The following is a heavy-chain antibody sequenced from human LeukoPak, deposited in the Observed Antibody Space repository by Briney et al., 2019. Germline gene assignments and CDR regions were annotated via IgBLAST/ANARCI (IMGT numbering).Heavy chain of an antibody. V-gene: IGHV4-4*07. Sequence: SETLSLTCTVSGDSISDFYWSWIRQPAGKGLEWIGRIYASGSTNYNPSLKSRVTMSVDTSKNQFSLRLSSVTAADTAMYYSARDVVAAAGTWDYWGQGTLVTVSS. CDR3: ARDVVAAAGTWDY. D-gene: IGHD6-13*01. CDR2: IYASGST. J-gene: IGHJ4*02. CDR1: GDSISDFY.